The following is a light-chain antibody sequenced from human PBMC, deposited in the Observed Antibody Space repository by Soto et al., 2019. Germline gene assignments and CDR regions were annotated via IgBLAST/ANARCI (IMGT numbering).Light chain of an antibody. J-gene: IGKJ2*01. CDR3: QQYARPPFA. Sequence: EIVLTQSPATLSLSPGERATLSCRASESVRHYVAWYQQKPGQAPRLLLYDASSRATGIPDRVSGSGSGTDFTLTISRLEPEDFAVYYCQQYARPPFAFGQGTKVEIK. V-gene: IGKV3-20*01. CDR2: DAS. CDR1: ESVRHY.